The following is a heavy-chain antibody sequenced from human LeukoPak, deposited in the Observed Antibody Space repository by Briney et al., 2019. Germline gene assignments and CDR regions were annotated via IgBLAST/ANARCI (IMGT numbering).Heavy chain of an antibody. Sequence: PGGSLRLSCAASGFTFSSYAIHWVRQAPGKGLEWVAVISYDRSHRYSADSVKGRFSISRDNSKNTLYLQMDSLRAEDTAVYYCARDRATAMAAATPYYYYYGMDVWGQGTTVTVSS. CDR2: ISYDRSHR. CDR1: GFTFSSYA. V-gene: IGHV3-30-3*01. D-gene: IGHD5-18*01. J-gene: IGHJ6*02. CDR3: ARDRATAMAAATPYYYYYGMDV.